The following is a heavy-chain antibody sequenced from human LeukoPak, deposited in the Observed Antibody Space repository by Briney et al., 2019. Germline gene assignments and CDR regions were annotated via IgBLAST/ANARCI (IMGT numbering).Heavy chain of an antibody. Sequence: GGSLRLSCAASGFTFTSYWMLWVRQAPGKGLVWVSRINSDGSGTSDADFVKGRFTISRDNSKNTLYLQMNSLRAEDTAMYYCARDRLTNDAFDIWGQGTMVTVSS. CDR3: ARDRLTNDAFDI. J-gene: IGHJ3*02. V-gene: IGHV3-74*01. D-gene: IGHD2-8*01. CDR2: INSDGSGT. CDR1: GFTFTSYW.